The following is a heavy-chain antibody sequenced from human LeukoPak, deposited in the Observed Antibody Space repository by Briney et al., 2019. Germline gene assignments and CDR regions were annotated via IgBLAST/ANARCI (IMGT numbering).Heavy chain of an antibody. CDR1: GFTFSSYA. J-gene: IGHJ4*02. D-gene: IGHD1-26*01. CDR3: ASSEWELTSLDY. V-gene: IGHV3-30-3*01. CDR2: ISYDGSNK. Sequence: GRSLRLSCAASGFTFSSYAMHWVRQAPGKGLEWVAVISYDGSNKYYADSVKGRFTISSDNSKNTLYLQMNSLRAEDTAVYYCASSEWELTSLDYWGQGTLVTDSS.